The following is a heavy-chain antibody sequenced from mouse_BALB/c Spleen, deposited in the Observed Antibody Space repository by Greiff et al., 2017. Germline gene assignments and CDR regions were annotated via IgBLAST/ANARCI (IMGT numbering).Heavy chain of an antibody. CDR1: GFTFSSYT. CDR2: ISNGGGST. V-gene: IGHV5-12-2*01. D-gene: IGHD1-2*01. Sequence: EVMVVESGGGLVQPGGSLKLSCAASGFTFSSYTMSWVRQTPEKRLEWVAYISNGGGSTYYPDTVKGRFTISRDNAKNTLYLQMSSLKSEDTAMYYCAREGFITTAPYFDYWGQGTTLTVSS. J-gene: IGHJ2*01. CDR3: AREGFITTAPYFDY.